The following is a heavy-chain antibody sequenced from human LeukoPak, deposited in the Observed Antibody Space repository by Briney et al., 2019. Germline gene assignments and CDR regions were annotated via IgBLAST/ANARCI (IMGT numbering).Heavy chain of an antibody. J-gene: IGHJ3*02. CDR2: TYLRSKRYN. V-gene: IGHV6-1*01. CDR3: TRGKYSGFDI. D-gene: IGHD2-21*01. CDR1: GDSPVTNNVA. Sequence: SQTLSLTCAIPGDSPVTNNVAWNWIRQSPSRGLEWLGRTYLRSKRYNEYAVSVKSRITINPDTSRNHFSLQLNSVIPEDTAVYYCTRGKYSGFDIWGQGTMVTVCS.